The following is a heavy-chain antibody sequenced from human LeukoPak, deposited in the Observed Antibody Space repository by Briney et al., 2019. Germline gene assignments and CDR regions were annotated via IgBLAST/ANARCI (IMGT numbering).Heavy chain of an antibody. J-gene: IGHJ4*02. Sequence: GGSLRLSCAASGFTFSDYLMSWVRQAPGKGLEWVASIKFDESEKHYMDSVKGRFTISRDSAKSSLYLQMNSLRAEDTAVYFCARVTTNGYFEYWGQGSLVTVSP. V-gene: IGHV3-7*04. CDR1: GFTFSDYL. CDR3: ARVTTNGYFEY. D-gene: IGHD1-1*01. CDR2: IKFDESEK.